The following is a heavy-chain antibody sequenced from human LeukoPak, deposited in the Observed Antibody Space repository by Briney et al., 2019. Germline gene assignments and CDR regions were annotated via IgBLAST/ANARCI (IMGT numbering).Heavy chain of an antibody. D-gene: IGHD4/OR15-4a*01. J-gene: IGHJ5*02. V-gene: IGHV3-7*05. CDR2: INPDGSEK. CDR1: GFTFSSSW. CDR3: FGGASSPT. Sequence: PGGSLSLSCATSGFTFSSSWMFWARQAPGKGLQWVATINPDGSEKYYVDSVRGRFSISRDNAKNFLYLQMTSLRAEDTAVYYCFGGASSPTWGQGTLVTVSS.